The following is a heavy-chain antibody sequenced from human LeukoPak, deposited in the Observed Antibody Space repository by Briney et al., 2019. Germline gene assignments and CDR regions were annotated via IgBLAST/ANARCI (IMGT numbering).Heavy chain of an antibody. J-gene: IGHJ6*04. CDR3: ARENWDIVAIPMDV. V-gene: IGHV3-48*01. D-gene: IGHD5-12*01. Sequence: PGGSLRLSCAASGFTFSSYNMNWVRQAPGKGLEWVSYISSSGSTIYYADSVRGRFIISRDNAKDSLYLQMNSLRAEDTAVYYCARENWDIVAIPMDVWGKGTTVTVSS. CDR2: ISSSGSTI. CDR1: GFTFSSYN.